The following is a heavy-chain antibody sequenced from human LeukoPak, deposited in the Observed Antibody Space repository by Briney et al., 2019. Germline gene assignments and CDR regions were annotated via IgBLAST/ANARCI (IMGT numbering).Heavy chain of an antibody. V-gene: IGHV4-59*01. D-gene: IGHD1-26*01. CDR2: NYYRGST. CDR1: SGSTSNYY. J-gene: IGHJ4*02. Sequence: KPSETLSLTCTVSSGSTSNYYWSWIRQPPGKGLEWIAYNYYRGSTISNPSLKSRLTISIDTSQSQFSLNLSSVTAADTAVFYCARGGSHYDYWGQGTLVTVSS. CDR3: ARGGSHYDY.